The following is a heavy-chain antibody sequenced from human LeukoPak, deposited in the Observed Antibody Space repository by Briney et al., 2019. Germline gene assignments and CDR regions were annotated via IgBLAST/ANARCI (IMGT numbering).Heavy chain of an antibody. CDR1: GFTFSSYS. Sequence: GGSLRPSCAASGFTFSSYSMNWVRQAPGKGLEWVSSISSSSSYIYYADSVKGRFTISRDNAKNSLYLQMNSLRAEDTAVYYCAREGSSSWYYFDYWGQGTLVTVSS. D-gene: IGHD6-13*01. CDR2: ISSSSSYI. CDR3: AREGSSSWYYFDY. V-gene: IGHV3-21*01. J-gene: IGHJ4*02.